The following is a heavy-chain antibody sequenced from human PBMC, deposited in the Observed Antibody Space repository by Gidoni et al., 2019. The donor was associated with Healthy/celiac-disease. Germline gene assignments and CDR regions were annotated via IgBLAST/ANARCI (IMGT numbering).Heavy chain of an antibody. CDR2: IVVGSGNT. CDR3: AAATVVTPSAFDI. J-gene: IGHJ3*02. D-gene: IGHD2-15*01. CDR1: GFTFTSSA. V-gene: IGHV1-58*02. Sequence: QMQLVQSGPEVTKPGTSVKVSCKASGFTFTSSAIQWVRQARGQRLEWIGWIVVGSGNTNYAQKFQERVTITRDMSTSTAYMELSSLRSEDTAVYYCAAATVVTPSAFDIWGQGTMVTVSS.